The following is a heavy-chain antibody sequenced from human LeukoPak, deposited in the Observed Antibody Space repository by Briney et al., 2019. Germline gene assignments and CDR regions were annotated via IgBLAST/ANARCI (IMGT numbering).Heavy chain of an antibody. J-gene: IGHJ5*02. CDR3: ARGPYYYESSGYYSINWFDP. Sequence: GGSLRLSCEASGFTFSTYAMSWVRQAPGKGLEWVSTISGSGGSTYYADSVKGRFTISRDNSKNTLYLQMNSLRAEDTAVYYCARGPYYYESSGYYSINWFDPWGQGTLVTVSS. CDR1: GFTFSTYA. CDR2: ISGSGGST. D-gene: IGHD3-22*01. V-gene: IGHV3-23*01.